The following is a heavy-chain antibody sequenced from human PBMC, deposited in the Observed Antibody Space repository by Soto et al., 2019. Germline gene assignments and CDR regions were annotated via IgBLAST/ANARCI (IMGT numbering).Heavy chain of an antibody. V-gene: IGHV1-69*01. CDR3: ARLGLDLDFDH. Sequence: QVRLVQSGPEVKRPGSSVKISCKSSGDSFSRFAVSWVRQAPGQGLEWMAGIIPLTGTANYIQKFRGRVTITADDSSSTVYMEVSSLRSDDTAVYYCARLGLDLDFDHWGQGTLVTVSP. CDR2: IIPLTGTA. J-gene: IGHJ4*02. CDR1: GDSFSRFA. D-gene: IGHD1-1*01.